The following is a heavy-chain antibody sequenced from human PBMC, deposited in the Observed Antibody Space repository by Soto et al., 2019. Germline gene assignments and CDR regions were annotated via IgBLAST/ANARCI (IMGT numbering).Heavy chain of an antibody. Sequence: ASVKVSCKASGYTFTSYGISWVRQAPGQGLEWMGWISAYNGNTNYARKLQGRVTMTTDTSTSTAYMELRSLRSDDTAVYYCARGVRGVGAPPQLDYWGQGTLVTVSS. CDR2: ISAYNGNT. J-gene: IGHJ4*02. V-gene: IGHV1-18*01. D-gene: IGHD1-26*01. CDR1: GYTFTSYG. CDR3: ARGVRGVGAPPQLDY.